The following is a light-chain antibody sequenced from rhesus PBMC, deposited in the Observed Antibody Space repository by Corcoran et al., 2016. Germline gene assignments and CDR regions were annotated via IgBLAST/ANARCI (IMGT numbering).Light chain of an antibody. CDR3: QQSTNWPLT. V-gene: IGKV3-42*03. J-gene: IGKJ4*01. CDR1: QSVSSK. Sequence: EIVMTQSPATLSLSPGERATLSCRASQSVSSKLAWYQPKPGTAPSLLIHGASTRAPGIPDRFSGSGSGTDFTLTIRSLEPEDFAVYYFQQSTNWPLTFGGGTRVEIK. CDR2: GAS.